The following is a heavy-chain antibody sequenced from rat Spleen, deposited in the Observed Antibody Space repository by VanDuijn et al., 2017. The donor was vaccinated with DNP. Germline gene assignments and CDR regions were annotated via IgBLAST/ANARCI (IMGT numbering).Heavy chain of an antibody. CDR1: GFTFSNYY. J-gene: IGHJ2*01. CDR2: IRYDGGTT. CDR3: ARWNSGHFDY. V-gene: IGHV5-22*01. D-gene: IGHD4-3*01. Sequence: EVQLVESGGGLVQPGRSLKLSCAASGFTFSNYYMAWIRQAPTKGLEWFAYIRYDGGTTKYGDSVKGRFTISRDNAKNTLYLQMNSLRSEDMATYYCARWNSGHFDYWGQGVMVPVSS.